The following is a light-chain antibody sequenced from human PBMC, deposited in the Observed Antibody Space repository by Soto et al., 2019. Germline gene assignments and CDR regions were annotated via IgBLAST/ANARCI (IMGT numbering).Light chain of an antibody. CDR2: TTN. CDR1: SSNIGRNT. CDR3: AAWDDSLNGPV. Sequence: QSVLTQPPSASGTPGQRVTISCSGSSSNIGRNTVSWYQQLPGTAPKLLIYTTNQRPSGVPDRFSGSKSGTSASLAISGLQSEDEADYYCAAWDDSLNGPVFGGGTKLTVL. V-gene: IGLV1-44*01. J-gene: IGLJ2*01.